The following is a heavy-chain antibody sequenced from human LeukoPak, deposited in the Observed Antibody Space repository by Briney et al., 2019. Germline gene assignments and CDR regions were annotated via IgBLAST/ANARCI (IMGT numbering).Heavy chain of an antibody. CDR1: GYSFTSYW. V-gene: IGHV5-51*01. Sequence: GESLKISCKGSGYSFTSYWISWVRQMPGKGLEWMGIIYPGDSDTRYGPSFQGQVTISADKSISTAYLQWSSLKASDTAMYYCAKTYYYDSSGYSGAFDIWGQGTMVTVSS. CDR2: IYPGDSDT. CDR3: AKTYYYDSSGYSGAFDI. J-gene: IGHJ3*02. D-gene: IGHD3-22*01.